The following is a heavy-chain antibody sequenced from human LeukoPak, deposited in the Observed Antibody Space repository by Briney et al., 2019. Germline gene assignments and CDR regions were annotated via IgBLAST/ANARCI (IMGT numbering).Heavy chain of an antibody. Sequence: GGSLRLSCAASGFTFSSYWMHWVRQAPGKGLVWVSRINSDGSSTSYADSVKGRFTISRDNAKNTLHLQMNSLRAEDTAVYYCARVRSSGWSYFDYWGQGTLVTVSS. CDR2: INSDGSST. CDR3: ARVRSSGWSYFDY. D-gene: IGHD6-19*01. J-gene: IGHJ4*02. V-gene: IGHV3-74*01. CDR1: GFTFSSYW.